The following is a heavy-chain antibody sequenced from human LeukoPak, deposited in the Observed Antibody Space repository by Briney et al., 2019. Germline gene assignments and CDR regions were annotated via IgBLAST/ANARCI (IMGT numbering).Heavy chain of an antibody. Sequence: GESLNISCMGSGYSFTDYCIGGVRQMPGKGVECMGIIYLGDSDTRYSPSFQGQVTISADKSISTAYLQWSSLKASDTAIYHCARRGSSGYYYIFDDWGQGTLVTVSS. CDR3: ARRGSSGYYYIFDD. CDR1: GYSFTDYC. CDR2: IYLGDSDT. V-gene: IGHV5-51*01. D-gene: IGHD3-22*01. J-gene: IGHJ4*02.